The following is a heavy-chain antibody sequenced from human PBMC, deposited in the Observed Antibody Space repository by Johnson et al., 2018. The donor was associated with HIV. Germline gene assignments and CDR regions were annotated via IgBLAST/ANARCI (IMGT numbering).Heavy chain of an antibody. J-gene: IGHJ3*02. D-gene: IGHD7-27*01. CDR2: INWNGGST. V-gene: IGHV3-20*04. CDR1: GFTFDDYG. CDR3: ARENWGQRMNAFDI. Sequence: VQLVESGGGLVQPGRSLRLSCAASGFTFDDYGMSWVRQAPGKGLEWVSGINWNGGSTGYADSVKGRFTISRDNSKNTLYLQMNSLRAEDTAVYYCARENWGQRMNAFDIWGQGTMVTVSS.